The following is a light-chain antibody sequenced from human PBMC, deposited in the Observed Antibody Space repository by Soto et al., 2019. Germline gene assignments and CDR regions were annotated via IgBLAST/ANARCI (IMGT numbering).Light chain of an antibody. CDR3: SSYRSNFYV. Sequence: QSVLTQPASVSGSPGQSITISCTGTSSDVGAYDFVSWYQHHPGKAPKLMIYEVSNRPSGVSNRFSGSKSGNTASLTISGLQAEDEADYYCSSYRSNFYVFGTGTKVTVL. J-gene: IGLJ1*01. CDR2: EVS. V-gene: IGLV2-14*01. CDR1: SSDVGAYDF.